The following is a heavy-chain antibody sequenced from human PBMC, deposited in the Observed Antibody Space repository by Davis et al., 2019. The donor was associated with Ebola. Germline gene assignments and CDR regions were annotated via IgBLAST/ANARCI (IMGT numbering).Heavy chain of an antibody. CDR2: IIPIFGTA. CDR1: GYTFSSYA. CDR3: ASCGYSYGYRDYYYYGMDV. V-gene: IGHV1-69*13. J-gene: IGHJ6*04. Sequence: SVKVSCKASGYTFSSYAISWVRQAPGQGLEWMGGIIPIFGTANYAQKFQGRVTITADESTSTAYMELSSLRSEDTAVYYCASCGYSYGYRDYYYYGMDVWGKGTTVTVSS. D-gene: IGHD5-18*01.